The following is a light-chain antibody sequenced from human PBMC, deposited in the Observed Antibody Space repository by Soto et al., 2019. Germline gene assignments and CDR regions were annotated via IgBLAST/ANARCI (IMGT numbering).Light chain of an antibody. CDR2: EGS. Sequence: QSALTQPASVSGSPGQSITISCTGTSSDVGSYNFVSWYQQHPGKAPKLMIYEGSKRPSGVSNRFSGSKSGNTASLTISGLQAADEAAYYCCSYAGSSTWVFGGGTKVTVL. CDR1: SSDVGSYNF. J-gene: IGLJ3*02. V-gene: IGLV2-23*01. CDR3: CSYAGSSTWV.